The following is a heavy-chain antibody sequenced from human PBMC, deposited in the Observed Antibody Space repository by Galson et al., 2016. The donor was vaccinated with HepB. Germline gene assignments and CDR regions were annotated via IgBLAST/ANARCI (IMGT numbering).Heavy chain of an antibody. CDR2: VYHSGST. V-gene: IGHV4-59*01. J-gene: IGHJ1*01. CDR1: GGSIKTFY. D-gene: IGHD3-22*01. Sequence: ETLSLTCTVSGGSIKTFYWSWIRESPGKGLEWIGHVYHSGSTNYNPSLKSRLTMAVATSKNQFSLRLTSVTAADTAVYYYASTTYYYDSIDYSAVYFQHWGRGTLVIVSS. CDR3: ASTTYYYDSIDYSAVYFQH.